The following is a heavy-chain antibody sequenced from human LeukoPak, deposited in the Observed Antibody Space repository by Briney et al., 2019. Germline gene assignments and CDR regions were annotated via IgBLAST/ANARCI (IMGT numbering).Heavy chain of an antibody. J-gene: IGHJ4*02. CDR3: ARRGYCGGGTCNRNFEF. Sequence: SGGPLRLSCAAFGFTFSSYVMSWVRQAPGKGLEWVSTITGSGGNTYYADSVKGRFTISRDNSKNTLHLQMNSLSAEDTALYYCARRGYCGGGTCNRNFEFWGQGTLVTVSS. CDR1: GFTFSSYV. V-gene: IGHV3-23*01. D-gene: IGHD2-15*01. CDR2: ITGSGGNT.